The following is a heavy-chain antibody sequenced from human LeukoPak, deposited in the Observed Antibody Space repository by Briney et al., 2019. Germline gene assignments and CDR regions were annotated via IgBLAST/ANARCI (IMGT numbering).Heavy chain of an antibody. Sequence: GGSLRLSCAASGFPFSSYSMTWVRQAPGKGLEWVANIKPDGTTKFYVDSVKGRFTISRDNALNSLYLQMNSLRAEDTAIYYCARSIPYGTTWYGCSDYWGQGTLVTVSS. CDR2: IKPDGTTK. J-gene: IGHJ4*02. CDR1: GFPFSSYS. V-gene: IGHV3-7*03. D-gene: IGHD6-13*01. CDR3: ARSIPYGTTWYGCSDY.